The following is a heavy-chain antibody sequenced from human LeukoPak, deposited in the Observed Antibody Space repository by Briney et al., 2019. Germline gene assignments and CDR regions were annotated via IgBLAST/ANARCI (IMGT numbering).Heavy chain of an antibody. CDR2: IYPGDSDT. V-gene: IGHV5-51*01. Sequence: GESLKISCKGSGYSFTSYWIGWVRQMPGKGLEWMGIIYPGDSDTRYSPSFQGQVTISADKSISTAYLQWSNLKASDTAMYYCARGDYYDSSGYYYDTSFGFDYWGQGTLVTVSS. J-gene: IGHJ4*02. CDR1: GYSFTSYW. D-gene: IGHD3-22*01. CDR3: ARGDYYDSSGYYYDTSFGFDY.